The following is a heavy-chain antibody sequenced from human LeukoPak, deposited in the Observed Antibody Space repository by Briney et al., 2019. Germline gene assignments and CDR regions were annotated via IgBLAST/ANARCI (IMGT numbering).Heavy chain of an antibody. J-gene: IGHJ3*02. V-gene: IGHV5-51*01. CDR2: IYCGDSDT. CDR3: ARRSSVASAGPDAFDI. D-gene: IGHD6-13*01. Sequence: GASLKISCKGSGSIFTSYWFGWVRQLPGKGLEWMGIIYCGDSDTRYSPSFQGQVTISADKFVNTAYLQWNYLKDSDTAMYFCARRSSVASAGPDAFDIWGQGTIVTVSS. CDR1: GSIFTSYW.